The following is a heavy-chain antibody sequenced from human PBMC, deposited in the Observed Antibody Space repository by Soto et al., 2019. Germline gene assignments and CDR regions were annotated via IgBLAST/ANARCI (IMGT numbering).Heavy chain of an antibody. Sequence: SETLALTCSISGEPVSSGSYSWTWVRQHPVKGLEWIGYIYHTGSTYYNPSLQSRLIMSIDTSKNQFSLHLYSVTAADTAVYFCAAKLGTTHYFDFWGQGSLVTVSS. CDR3: AAKLGTTHYFDF. CDR2: IYHTGST. J-gene: IGHJ4*02. V-gene: IGHV4-31*03. CDR1: GEPVSSGSYS. D-gene: IGHD7-27*01.